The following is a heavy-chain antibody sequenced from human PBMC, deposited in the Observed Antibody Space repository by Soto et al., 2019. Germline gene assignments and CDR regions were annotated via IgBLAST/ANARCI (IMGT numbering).Heavy chain of an antibody. D-gene: IGHD1-7*01. Sequence: SETLSLTCAVSGYSISSSNWWGWIRQPPGKGLEWIGYIYYSGGTYYNPSLKSRVTMSVDTSKNQFSLKLSSVTAVDTAVYYCARTGYNWNYGGNWFDPWGQGTLVTVSS. J-gene: IGHJ5*02. CDR3: ARTGYNWNYGGNWFDP. CDR2: IYYSGGT. V-gene: IGHV4-28*01. CDR1: GYSISSSNW.